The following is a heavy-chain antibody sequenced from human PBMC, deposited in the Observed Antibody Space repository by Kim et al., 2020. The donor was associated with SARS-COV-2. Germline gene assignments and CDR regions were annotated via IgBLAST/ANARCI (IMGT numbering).Heavy chain of an antibody. CDR3: ARAAYSSSWYGARNWFDP. D-gene: IGHD6-13*01. V-gene: IGHV4-34*01. CDR2: INHSRST. CDR1: GGSFSGYY. Sequence: SETLSLTCAVYGGSFSGYYWSWIRQPPGKGLEWIGEINHSRSTNYNPSLKSRVTISVDTSKNQFSLKLSSVTAADTAVYYCARAAYSSSWYGARNWFDPWGQGTLVTVSS. J-gene: IGHJ5*02.